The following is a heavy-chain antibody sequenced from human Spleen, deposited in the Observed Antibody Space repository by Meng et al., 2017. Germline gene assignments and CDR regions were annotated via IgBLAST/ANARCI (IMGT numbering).Heavy chain of an antibody. CDR1: GFTFSSYW. V-gene: IGHV3-74*01. J-gene: IGHJ6*02. Sequence: GESLKISCAASGFTFSSYWMHWVRQTPGKGLVWVSRINTDGTTTTYADSVKGRFTISRDNSKNTLYLQMNSLRAEDTAVYYCARNYDYGDYDYYGMDVWGQGTTVTVSS. CDR3: ARNYDYGDYDYYGMDV. D-gene: IGHD4-17*01. CDR2: INTDGTTT.